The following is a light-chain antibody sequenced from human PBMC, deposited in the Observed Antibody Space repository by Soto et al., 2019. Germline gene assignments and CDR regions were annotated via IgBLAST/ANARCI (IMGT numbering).Light chain of an antibody. CDR2: EVS. J-gene: IGLJ2*01. Sequence: QSALTQPPSASGSPGQSVTISCTGTSSDVGGYNYVSWYQQHPGKGPKLMISEVSKRPSGVPDRFSGSKSGNTASLTVSGLLAEDEADYYCSSFAGNNILVFGGGIKVTVL. CDR3: SSFAGNNILV. CDR1: SSDVGGYNY. V-gene: IGLV2-8*01.